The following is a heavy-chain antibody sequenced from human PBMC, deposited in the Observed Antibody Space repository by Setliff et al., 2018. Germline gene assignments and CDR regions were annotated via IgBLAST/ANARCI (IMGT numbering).Heavy chain of an antibody. J-gene: IGHJ4*02. CDR1: GFTFSDAW. D-gene: IGHD3-10*01. Sequence: GGSLRLSCAASGFTFSDAWMSWVRQAPGKGLEWVGRIKSNSDGGTTDYAAPVKGRFTISRNDSKSIAYLQMSSLQTEDTALYYCTRVTHGLAAPEDYWGQGTLVTVSS. CDR3: TRVTHGLAAPEDY. V-gene: IGHV3-15*01. CDR2: IKSNSDGGTT.